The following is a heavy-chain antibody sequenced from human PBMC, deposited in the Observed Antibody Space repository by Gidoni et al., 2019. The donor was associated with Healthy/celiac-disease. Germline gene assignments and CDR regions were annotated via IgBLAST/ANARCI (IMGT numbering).Heavy chain of an antibody. Sequence: QVQLVESGGGVVQPGRSLRLSCAASGFTFSSYGMHWVRQAPGKGLEWVAVISYDGSNKYYADSVKGRFTISRDNSKNTLYLQMNSLRAEDTAVYYCAKDGAYSPFDYWGQGTLVTVSS. D-gene: IGHD3-16*01. CDR2: ISYDGSNK. J-gene: IGHJ4*02. CDR3: AKDGAYSPFDY. CDR1: GFTFSSYG. V-gene: IGHV3-30*18.